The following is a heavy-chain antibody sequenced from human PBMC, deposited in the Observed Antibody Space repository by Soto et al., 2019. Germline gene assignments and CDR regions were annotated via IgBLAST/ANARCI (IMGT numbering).Heavy chain of an antibody. CDR1: RFTFSTYA. CDR3: ADSAMVRGGGWFDP. CDR2: ISGSGANT. J-gene: IGHJ5*02. V-gene: IGHV3-23*01. D-gene: IGHD3-10*01. Sequence: EVQLLESGGGLVQPGGSLRLSCAASRFTFSTYAMSWVRQAPGKGLEWVSDISGSGANTYYADSVKGRFTISRDNSKNTLYLQRNSLRAEDTAVYYGADSAMVRGGGWFDPWGQGTLVTVSS.